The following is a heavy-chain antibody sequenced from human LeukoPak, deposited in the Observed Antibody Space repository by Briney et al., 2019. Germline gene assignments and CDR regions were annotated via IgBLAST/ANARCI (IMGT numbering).Heavy chain of an antibody. D-gene: IGHD6-13*01. CDR1: GYTFTNYA. CDR2: INAGNGNT. V-gene: IGHV1-3*01. J-gene: IGHJ5*02. CDR3: APMPTYSSSWNVKFDP. Sequence: ASVKVSCKASGYTFTNYAMHWVRQAPGQGLEWMGWINAGNGNTKYSQEFQGRVTITRDTSATTAYMELSSLRSDDTAVYYCAPMPTYSSSWNVKFDPWGQGTLVTVSS.